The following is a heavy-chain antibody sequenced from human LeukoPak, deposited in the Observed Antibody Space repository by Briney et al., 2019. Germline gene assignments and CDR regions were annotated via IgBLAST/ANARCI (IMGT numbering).Heavy chain of an antibody. CDR1: GFTFSSYA. CDR3: AKDTRDYVWGSYRF. V-gene: IGHV3-23*01. Sequence: GGSLRLSCAASGFTFSSYAMSWVRQAPGKGLEWVSAISGSGGSTYYADSMKGRFTISRDNSKNTLYLQMNSLRAEDTAVYYCAKDTRDYVWGSYRFGGQGTLVTVSS. J-gene: IGHJ4*02. D-gene: IGHD3-16*02. CDR2: ISGSGGST.